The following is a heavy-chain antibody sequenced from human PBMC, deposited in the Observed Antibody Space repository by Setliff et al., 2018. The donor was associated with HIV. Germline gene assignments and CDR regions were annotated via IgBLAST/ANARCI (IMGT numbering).Heavy chain of an antibody. D-gene: IGHD2-2*01. V-gene: IGHV3-7*01. Sequence: GGSLRLSCAASGFTFSAHQMSWVRQPPGKGLEWVANIKADGTDKYYVDSVKGRFAISRDNSKNQFSLTLRSLTAADTAVYYCSRGAYRFDSWGQGNLVTVSS. CDR2: IKADGTDK. CDR3: SRGAYRFDS. J-gene: IGHJ5*01. CDR1: GFTFSAHQ.